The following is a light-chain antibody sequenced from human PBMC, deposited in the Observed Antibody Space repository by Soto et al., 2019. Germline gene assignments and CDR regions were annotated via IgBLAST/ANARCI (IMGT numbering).Light chain of an antibody. CDR1: ISDVGGYNY. CDR2: EVS. J-gene: IGLJ1*01. Sequence: QSALTQPASVSGSPGQSITISCTGTISDVGGYNYVSWYQHHPGKAPKLMIYEVSNLPSGVSNRFSGSKSGNTASLTISGLHAEDEADYYCSSYTSSSTLYVFGSGTKVTVL. CDR3: SSYTSSSTLYV. V-gene: IGLV2-14*01.